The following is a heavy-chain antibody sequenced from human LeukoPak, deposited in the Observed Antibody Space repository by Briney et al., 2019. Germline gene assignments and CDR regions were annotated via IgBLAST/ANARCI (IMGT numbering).Heavy chain of an antibody. CDR3: AKVGCSGGSCYYYYGMDV. J-gene: IGHJ6*04. V-gene: IGHV3-7*03. Sequence: PGGSLRLSCAASGFTFSTYWMTWVRQAPGKGLEWVANIKEDGSEKYYVDSVKGRFTISRDNAKNSLYLEMNSLRAEDTAVYYCAKVGCSGGSCYYYYGMDVWGKGTTVTVSS. CDR1: GFTFSTYW. D-gene: IGHD2-15*01. CDR2: IKEDGSEK.